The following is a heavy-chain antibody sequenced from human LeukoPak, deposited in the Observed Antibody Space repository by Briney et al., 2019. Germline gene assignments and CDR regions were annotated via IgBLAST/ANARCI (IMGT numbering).Heavy chain of an antibody. CDR2: IYYSGST. Sequence: SETLSLTCTVSGGSISSSSYYWGWIRQPPGKGLEWIGSIYYSGSTYYNPSLKSRVTISVDTSKNQFSLKLSSVTAADTAVYYCARGADSSGYYSIFYFDYWGQGTLFTVSS. CDR1: GGSISSSSYY. D-gene: IGHD3-22*01. CDR3: ARGADSSGYYSIFYFDY. V-gene: IGHV4-39*07. J-gene: IGHJ4*02.